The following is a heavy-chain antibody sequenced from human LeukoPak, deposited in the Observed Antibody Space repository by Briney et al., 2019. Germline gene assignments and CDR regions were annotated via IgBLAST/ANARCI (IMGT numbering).Heavy chain of an antibody. J-gene: IGHJ3*02. CDR3: ARDGFWSGFDAFDI. Sequence: GGSLRLSCAASGFAFSSYWMSWVRQAPGKGLEWVSYISSSSSTIYYADSVKGRFTISRDNAKNSLYLQMNSLRAEDTAVYYCARDGFWSGFDAFDIWGQGTMVTVSS. CDR2: ISSSSSTI. CDR1: GFAFSSYW. D-gene: IGHD3-3*01. V-gene: IGHV3-48*01.